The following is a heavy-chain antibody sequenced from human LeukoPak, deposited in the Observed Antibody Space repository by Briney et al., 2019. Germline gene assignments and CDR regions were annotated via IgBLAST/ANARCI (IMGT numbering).Heavy chain of an antibody. D-gene: IGHD2-2*01. CDR1: GYTLTSYG. CDR2: ISAYNGNT. V-gene: IGHV1-18*01. Sequence: ASVKVSCKASGYTLTSYGISWVRQAPGQGLEWMGWISAYNGNTNYAQKLQGRVTMTTDTSTSTAYMELRSLRSDDTAVYYCARVVYCSSTSCYFSWFDPWGQGTLVTVSS. CDR3: ARVVYCSSTSCYFSWFDP. J-gene: IGHJ5*02.